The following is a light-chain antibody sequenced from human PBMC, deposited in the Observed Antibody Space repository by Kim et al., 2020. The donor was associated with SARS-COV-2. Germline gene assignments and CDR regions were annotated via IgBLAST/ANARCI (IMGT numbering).Light chain of an antibody. Sequence: EIVLTQSPGTLSLSPGERATLSCRASQSVSSSYLAWYQQKPGQAPRLLIYGASSRATGIPDRFSGSGSVTDFTLTISRLEPEDFAVYYCQQYGSSSTFGQGTKVDIK. J-gene: IGKJ1*01. CDR2: GAS. CDR3: QQYGSSST. CDR1: QSVSSSY. V-gene: IGKV3-20*01.